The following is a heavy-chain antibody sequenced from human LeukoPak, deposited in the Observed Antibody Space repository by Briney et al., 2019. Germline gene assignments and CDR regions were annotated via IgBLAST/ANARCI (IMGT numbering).Heavy chain of an antibody. J-gene: IGHJ4*02. CDR3: ARDPIRSGSPGYFDY. Sequence: ASVKVSCKASGYTFTSYGISWVRQAPGQGLEWMGWISAYNGNTNYAQKLQGRVTMTTDTSTSTAYMELRSLRSDDTAVYYCARDPIRSGSPGYFDYWGQGTLVTVSS. CDR2: ISAYNGNT. V-gene: IGHV1-18*01. CDR1: GYTFTSYG. D-gene: IGHD3-10*01.